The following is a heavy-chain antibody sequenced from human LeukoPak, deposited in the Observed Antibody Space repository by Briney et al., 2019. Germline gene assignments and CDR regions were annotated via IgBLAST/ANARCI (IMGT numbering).Heavy chain of an antibody. CDR1: GFTFSSYG. J-gene: IGHJ4*02. CDR2: IWYVGSNK. D-gene: IGHD2-21*02. Sequence: GRSLRLSCAASGFTFSSYGMHWVRQAPGKGLEWVAVIWYVGSNKYYADSVKGRFTISRDNSNNTLYLQMNSLRAEDTAVYYCARGPHVTVVTALDYWGQGTLVTVSS. V-gene: IGHV3-33*01. CDR3: ARGPHVTVVTALDY.